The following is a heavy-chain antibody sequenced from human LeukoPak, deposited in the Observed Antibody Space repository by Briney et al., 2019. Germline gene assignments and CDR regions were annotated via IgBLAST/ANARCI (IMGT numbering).Heavy chain of an antibody. CDR1: GASFSSYY. D-gene: IGHD5-12*01. CDR3: ARVTGYSGYDPLYY. J-gene: IGHJ4*02. CDR2: IYYSGST. Sequence: SETLSLTCTVSGASFSSYYWSWIRQPPGKGLEWIGYIYYSGSTNYNPSLKSRVTISVDMSKKKLSLNLTSVTTADTAVYYCARVTGYSGYDPLYYWGQGTLVTVSS. V-gene: IGHV4-59*01.